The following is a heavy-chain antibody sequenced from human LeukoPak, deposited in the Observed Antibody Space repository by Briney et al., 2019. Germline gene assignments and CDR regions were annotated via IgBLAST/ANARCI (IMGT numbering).Heavy chain of an antibody. V-gene: IGHV4-39*07. CDR2: IYYSGST. CDR3: ARDSLTYCSSTSRYIPASNWFDP. J-gene: IGHJ5*02. Sequence: PSETLSLTCTVSGGSISSSSYYWGWIRQPPGKGLEWIGSIYYSGSTYYNPSLKSRVTISVDTSKNQFSLKLSSVTAADTAVYYCARDSLTYCSSTSRYIPASNWFDPWGQGTLVTVSS. D-gene: IGHD2-2*02. CDR1: GGSISSSSYY.